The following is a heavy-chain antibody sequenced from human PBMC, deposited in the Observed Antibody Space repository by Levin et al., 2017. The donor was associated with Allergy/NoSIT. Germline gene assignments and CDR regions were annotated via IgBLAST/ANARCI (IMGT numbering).Heavy chain of an antibody. CDR2: IWKDGDNK. CDR1: GFAFSSSG. D-gene: IGHD1-26*01. Sequence: LSLTCVASGFAFSSSGMHWARPAPGKGLEWVALIWKDGDNKFYADSVKGRFTISRDNSKNMLYLEMNSLRAEDTALYYCARDVHDRSGGYWGQGTLVTVSS. CDR3: ARDVHDRSGGY. J-gene: IGHJ4*02. V-gene: IGHV3-33*01.